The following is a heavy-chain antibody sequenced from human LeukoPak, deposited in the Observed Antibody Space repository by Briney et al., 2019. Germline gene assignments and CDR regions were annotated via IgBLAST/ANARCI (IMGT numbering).Heavy chain of an antibody. CDR2: ISHSGST. V-gene: IGHV4-34*01. CDR3: ARHLAARLHTIYLRQFDF. J-gene: IGHJ4*02. D-gene: IGHD3-9*01. CDR1: GGSFSGYF. Sequence: SETLSLTCAVYGGSFSGYFWSWIRQPPGKGLEWIGEISHSGSTNYNPSLKSRVSTSVDTSKNQFSLKLSSVTAADTAVYYCARHLAARLHTIYLRQFDFWGQGTLVTVSS.